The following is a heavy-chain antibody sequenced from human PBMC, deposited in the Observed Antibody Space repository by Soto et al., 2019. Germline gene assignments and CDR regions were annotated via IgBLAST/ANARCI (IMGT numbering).Heavy chain of an antibody. Sequence: QVQLVESGGGVVQPGTSLRLSCEASGFTFNSFGMHWVRQAPGKGLEWVAVIWHDGTNKYYVDSVKGRFTISRDNSKDTLYLQMNNLSAEDTAVYYCARTGLQIVQATSYYYGLDVWGQGTTVTVSS. CDR1: GFTFNSFG. J-gene: IGHJ6*02. V-gene: IGHV3-33*01. D-gene: IGHD2-8*01. CDR3: ARTGLQIVQATSYYYGLDV. CDR2: IWHDGTNK.